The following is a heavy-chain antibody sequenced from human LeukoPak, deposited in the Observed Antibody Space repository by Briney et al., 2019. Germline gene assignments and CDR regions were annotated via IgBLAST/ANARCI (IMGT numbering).Heavy chain of an antibody. CDR1: GYTRTELC. CDR3: ATDLMDTGGYKTFDY. J-gene: IGHJ4*02. Sequence: PVKMSFKSTGYTRTELCRQWLRQGRGKGLAGTGGFDPEDSDTIYAQKCQGSVTMTEDTSTDTAYMELSSLRSEDTAVYYCATDLMDTGGYKTFDYWGKGTLVTVS. V-gene: IGHV1-24*01. CDR2: FDPEDSDT. D-gene: IGHD5-24*01.